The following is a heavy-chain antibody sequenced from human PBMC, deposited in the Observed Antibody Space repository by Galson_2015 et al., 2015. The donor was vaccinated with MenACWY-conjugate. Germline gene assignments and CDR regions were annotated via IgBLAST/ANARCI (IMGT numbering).Heavy chain of an antibody. Sequence: LSLTCTVSGGSITSNDFYCGWFRQPPGKGLEWIGNIHYSGGTYHNPSLKSRITTSVDTSKNQFSLNLASVTAADTAVYCCGRRRPRDIGGGFDIWGQGTLVTASP. CDR2: IHYSGGT. V-gene: IGHV4-39*01. D-gene: IGHD2-15*01. J-gene: IGHJ3*02. CDR1: GGSITSNDFY. CDR3: GRRRPRDIGGGFDI.